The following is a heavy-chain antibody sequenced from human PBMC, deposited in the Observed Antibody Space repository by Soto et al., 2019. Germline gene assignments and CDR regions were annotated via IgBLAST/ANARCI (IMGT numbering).Heavy chain of an antibody. CDR2: IYYSGST. CDR3: AVWFGELLDAFDI. D-gene: IGHD3-10*01. CDR1: GGSISSYY. Sequence: SETLSLTCTVSGGSISSYYWSWIRQPPGKGLEWIGYIYYSGSTNYNPSLKSRVTISVDTSKNQFSLKLSSVTAADTAVYYCAVWFGELLDAFDIWGQGTMVTVSS. J-gene: IGHJ3*02. V-gene: IGHV4-59*01.